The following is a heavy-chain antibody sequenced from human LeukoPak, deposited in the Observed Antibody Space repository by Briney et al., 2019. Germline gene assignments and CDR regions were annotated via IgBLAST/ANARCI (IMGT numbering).Heavy chain of an antibody. CDR3: ARVCTSCSPRVGAFDI. CDR2: INPSGGST. V-gene: IGHV1-46*01. CDR1: GYTFTSYY. D-gene: IGHD2-2*01. Sequence: GASVKVSCKASGYTFTSYYMHWVRQAPGQGLEWMGIINPSGGSTSYAQKFQGRVTMTRDTSISTAYMELSRLRSDDTAVYYCARVCTSCSPRVGAFDIWGQGTMVTVSS. J-gene: IGHJ3*02.